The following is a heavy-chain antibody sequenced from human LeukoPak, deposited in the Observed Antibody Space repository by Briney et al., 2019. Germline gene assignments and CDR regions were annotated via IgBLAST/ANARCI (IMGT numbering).Heavy chain of an antibody. J-gene: IGHJ3*02. Sequence: PGGSLRLSCAASGCTFSSYAMHWVRQAPGKGLEWVAVISYDGSTKYYADSVKGRFTISRDNSKNTLYLQMNSLRAEDTAVYYCARVSALGDITIFGVVHDAFDIWGQGTMVTVSS. CDR1: GCTFSSYA. CDR3: ARVSALGDITIFGVVHDAFDI. V-gene: IGHV3-30-3*01. D-gene: IGHD3-3*01. CDR2: ISYDGSTK.